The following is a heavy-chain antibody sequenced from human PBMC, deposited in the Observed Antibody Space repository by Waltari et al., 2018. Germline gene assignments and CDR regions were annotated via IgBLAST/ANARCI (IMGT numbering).Heavy chain of an antibody. CDR3: ARGFSSGEGSDY. CDR2: IIPICGTE. CDR1: GGTFSSYA. D-gene: IGHD6-19*01. Sequence: QVQLVQSGAEVKTPGSSVKVSCKASGGTFSSYAISWVRQAPGQGREWMGGIIPICGTENYAQKFQGRVTITADKATSTAYMELSSLRSEDTAVYYCARGFSSGEGSDYGGQGTLVTVAS. V-gene: IGHV1-69*14. J-gene: IGHJ4*02.